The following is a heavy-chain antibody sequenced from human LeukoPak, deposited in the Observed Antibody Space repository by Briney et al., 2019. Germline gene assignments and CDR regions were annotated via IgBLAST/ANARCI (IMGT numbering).Heavy chain of an antibody. CDR2: IYYSGST. CDR3: VGQQLVQRDRSDY. CDR1: GDSISSSRYY. Sequence: SETLSLTCTASGDSISSSRYYWGWIRQPPGKGLDWIGSIYYSGSTYYNPSLKSRVTISVDTSKNQFSLKLSSVTAADTAVYYCVGQQLVQRDRSDYWGQETLVTVSS. V-gene: IGHV4-39*01. J-gene: IGHJ4*02. D-gene: IGHD6-13*01.